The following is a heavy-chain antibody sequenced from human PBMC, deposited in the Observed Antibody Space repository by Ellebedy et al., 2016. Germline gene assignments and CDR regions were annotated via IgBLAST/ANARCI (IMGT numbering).Heavy chain of an antibody. V-gene: IGHV4-61*01. Sequence: SETLSLTCTVSGGSVSSGSSYWSWIRQPPGKGLEWIGYIYYSGTTNYNPSLKSRITIAVDTSKNQFSLKLSSVTAADTAVYYCARVSARANGPDYWGQGTLVTVSS. CDR3: ARVSARANGPDY. CDR2: IYYSGTT. CDR1: GGSVSSGSSY. D-gene: IGHD6-6*01. J-gene: IGHJ4*02.